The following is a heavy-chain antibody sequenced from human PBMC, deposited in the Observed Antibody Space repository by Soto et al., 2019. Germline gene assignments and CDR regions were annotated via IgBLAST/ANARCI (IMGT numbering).Heavy chain of an antibody. J-gene: IGHJ5*02. CDR2: ISAFNGNT. V-gene: IGHV1-18*01. D-gene: IGHD2-2*01. Sequence: ASVKVSCKASGYTFTSYGISWVRQAPGQGLEWMGWISAFNGNTNYAQKLQGRVTMTTDASTSTAYMELSSLRSEDTAVYYCAREGGCSSTSCYPWFDPWGQGTLVTVS. CDR3: AREGGCSSTSCYPWFDP. CDR1: GYTFTSYG.